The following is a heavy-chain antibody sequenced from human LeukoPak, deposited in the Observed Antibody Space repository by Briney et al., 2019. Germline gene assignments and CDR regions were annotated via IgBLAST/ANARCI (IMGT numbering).Heavy chain of an antibody. J-gene: IGHJ5*02. D-gene: IGHD6-6*01. CDR2: ISAYNGNT. CDR3: ARDGGIGIAARPRWFDP. Sequence: ASVKVSCKASGYTFTGYYMHWVRQAPGQGLEWMGWISAYNGNTNYAQKLQGRVTMTTDTSTSTAYMELRSLRSDDTAVYYCARDGGIGIAARPRWFDPWGQGTLVNVSS. V-gene: IGHV1-18*04. CDR1: GYTFTGYY.